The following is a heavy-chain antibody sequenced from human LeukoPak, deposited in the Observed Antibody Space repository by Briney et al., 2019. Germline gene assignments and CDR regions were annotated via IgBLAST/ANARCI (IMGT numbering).Heavy chain of an antibody. CDR1: GGSISTYY. J-gene: IGHJ3*02. V-gene: IGHV4-59*01. Sequence: SETLSLTCTVSGGSISTYYWSWIRQPPGKGLEWIAYIYYSGSTNYNPSLKSRVTISLDTSKNQFSLKLNSVTAAHTAVYYCARSYYYAHFDISGQGTMVTVSS. CDR3: ARSYYYAHFDI. D-gene: IGHD3-10*01. CDR2: IYYSGST.